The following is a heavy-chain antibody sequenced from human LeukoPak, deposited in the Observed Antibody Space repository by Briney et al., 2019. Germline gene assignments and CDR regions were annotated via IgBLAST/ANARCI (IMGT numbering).Heavy chain of an antibody. J-gene: IGHJ3*02. CDR3: ARDSGGYYSSSAFDI. V-gene: IGHV3-48*04. CDR2: ISISSTTM. CDR1: GFTFSSFS. Sequence: QAGGSLRLSCAASGFTFSSFSMNWVRQAPGKGLEWISSISISSTTMKYADSVKGRFTVSRDNAKNSLYLQLNSLRAEDTAVYYCARDSGGYYSSSAFDIWGQGTVVTVSS. D-gene: IGHD3-22*01.